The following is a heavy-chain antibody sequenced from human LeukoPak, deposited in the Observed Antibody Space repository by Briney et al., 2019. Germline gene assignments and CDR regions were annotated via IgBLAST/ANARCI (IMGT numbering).Heavy chain of an antibody. CDR3: ARVSSSSWWALDY. Sequence: GGSLRLSCAASGFTFSSYGMHWVRQAPGKGLVWVSRINTDGSSTSYADSVKGRFTISRDNAKNTLYLQMNSLRAEDTAVYYCARVSSSSWWALDYWGQGTLVTVSS. J-gene: IGHJ4*02. CDR1: GFTFSSYG. V-gene: IGHV3-74*01. D-gene: IGHD6-13*01. CDR2: INTDGSST.